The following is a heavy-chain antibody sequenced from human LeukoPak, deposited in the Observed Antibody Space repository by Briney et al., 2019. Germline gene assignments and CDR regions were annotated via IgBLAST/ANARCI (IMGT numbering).Heavy chain of an antibody. Sequence: ASVKVSCKASGGTFSSYAISWVRQAPGQGLEWMGGIIPILGTANYAQKFQGRVTITTDESTSTAYMELSSLRSEDTAVYYCARGIRRSSSSWYFDYWGQGTLVTVSS. CDR2: IIPILGTA. D-gene: IGHD6-6*01. CDR1: GGTFSSYA. V-gene: IGHV1-69*05. J-gene: IGHJ4*02. CDR3: ARGIRRSSSSWYFDY.